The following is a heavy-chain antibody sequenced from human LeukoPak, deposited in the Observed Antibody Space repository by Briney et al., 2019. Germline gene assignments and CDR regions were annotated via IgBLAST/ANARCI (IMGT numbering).Heavy chain of an antibody. J-gene: IGHJ3*02. CDR3: AREGIAYSSSWYGSHAFDI. CDR2: ISYDESNK. CDR1: GFTFSSYA. D-gene: IGHD6-13*01. Sequence: GGSLRLSCAASGFTFSSYAMHWVRQAPGKGLEWVAVISYDESNKYYADSVKGRFTISRDNSKNTLYLQMNSLRAEDTAVYYCAREGIAYSSSWYGSHAFDIWGQGTMVTVSS. V-gene: IGHV3-30-3*01.